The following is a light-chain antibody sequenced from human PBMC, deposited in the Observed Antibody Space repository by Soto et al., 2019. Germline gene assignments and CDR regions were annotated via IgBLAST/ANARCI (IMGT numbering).Light chain of an antibody. Sequence: EIVMTQSPATLSVSPGERTTLSCRAGQSIARNLAWYQQKPDQAPRLLIYDASTRATCIPARFSGSGSGTEFTLTISSLQSEDFAVYFCQQYNNWPTWTFGQGTKVEIK. V-gene: IGKV3-15*01. CDR2: DAS. CDR1: QSIARN. J-gene: IGKJ1*01. CDR3: QQYNNWPTWT.